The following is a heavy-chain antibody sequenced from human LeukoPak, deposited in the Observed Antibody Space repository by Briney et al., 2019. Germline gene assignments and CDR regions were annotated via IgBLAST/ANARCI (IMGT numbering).Heavy chain of an antibody. CDR2: IRYDGSNK. Sequence: GGSLRLSCAASGFTFSSYGMHWVRQAPGKGLEWVAFIRYDGSNKYYADSVKGRFTISRDNSKNTLHLQMNSLRAEDTAVYYCAKDHLAYSSSPNYWYFDLWGRGTLVTVSS. CDR1: GFTFSSYG. D-gene: IGHD6-13*01. J-gene: IGHJ2*01. V-gene: IGHV3-30*02. CDR3: AKDHLAYSSSPNYWYFDL.